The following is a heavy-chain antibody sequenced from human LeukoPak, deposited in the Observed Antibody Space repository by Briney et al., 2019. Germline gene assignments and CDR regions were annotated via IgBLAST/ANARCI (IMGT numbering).Heavy chain of an antibody. J-gene: IGHJ4*02. CDR2: ISSSSSYT. CDR1: GFTFSDSY. Sequence: GGPLRLSCAASGFTFSDSYMSWIRQAPGKGLEWVSYISSSSSYTNYADSVKGRFTISRDNAKNSLYLQMNSLRAEDTAVYYCARDSAAATYDFDYWGQGTLVTVSS. D-gene: IGHD6-13*01. CDR3: ARDSAAATYDFDY. V-gene: IGHV3-11*05.